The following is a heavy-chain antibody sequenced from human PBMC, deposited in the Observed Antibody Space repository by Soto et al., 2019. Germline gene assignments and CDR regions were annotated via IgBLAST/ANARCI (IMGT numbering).Heavy chain of an antibody. CDR2: ISGSGGST. D-gene: IGHD2-2*01. CDR1: GFTFSSYA. Sequence: EVQLLESGGGLVQPGGSLRLSCAASGFTFSSYAMSWVRQAPGKGLEWVSAISGSGGSTYYADSVKGRFTISRDNSKNTMYLQMNSLRAEDTAVYYCAKPQKYRDAFDIWGQGTMVTVSS. J-gene: IGHJ3*02. CDR3: AKPQKYRDAFDI. V-gene: IGHV3-23*01.